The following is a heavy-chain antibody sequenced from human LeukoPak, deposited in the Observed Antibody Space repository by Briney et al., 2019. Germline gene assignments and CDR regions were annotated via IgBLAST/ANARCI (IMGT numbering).Heavy chain of an antibody. CDR2: INSGSSYI. V-gene: IGHV3-21*01. J-gene: IGHJ4*02. Sequence: PGGSLSLSCAASGFTFSTYSMNWVRQAPGKGLEWVPSINSGSSYINYADSVRGRFTISRDNAKNSLYLQMNSLRAEDTAVYYCARTYYYDNSAVFGHWGQGALVTVSS. CDR1: GFTFSTYS. CDR3: ARTYYYDNSAVFGH. D-gene: IGHD3-22*01.